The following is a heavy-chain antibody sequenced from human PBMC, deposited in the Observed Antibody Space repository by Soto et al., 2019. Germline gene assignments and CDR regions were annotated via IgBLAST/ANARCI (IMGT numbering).Heavy chain of an antibody. J-gene: IGHJ4*02. CDR3: ARLGAAMVRDPFDY. CDR2: INAGNGNT. D-gene: IGHD3-10*01. CDR1: GYTFTSYA. Sequence: QVQLVQSGAEVKKPGASVKVSCKASGYTFTSYAMHWVRQAPGQRLEWMGWINAGNGNTKYSQKFQGRVTITRDTSASTAYMELSSLRSEDTTVYYCARLGAAMVRDPFDYWGQGTLVTVSS. V-gene: IGHV1-3*01.